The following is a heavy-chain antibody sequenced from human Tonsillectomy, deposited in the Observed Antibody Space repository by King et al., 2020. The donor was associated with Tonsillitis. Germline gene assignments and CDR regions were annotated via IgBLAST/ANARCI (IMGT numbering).Heavy chain of an antibody. CDR3: ARVMSWYENWFDP. CDR1: GDSIASGSYY. J-gene: IGHJ5*02. D-gene: IGHD6-13*01. V-gene: IGHV4-61*02. Sequence: QLQESGPGLGKPSQTLSPTCTVSGDSIASGSYYWGWMRQPPGEGLEVFWRIFSSGKTNYNPPLKSRVTMSVDTSKNQFSLKLTSVTAADTAVYYCARVMSWYENWFDPWGQGTLVTVSS. CDR2: IFSSGKT.